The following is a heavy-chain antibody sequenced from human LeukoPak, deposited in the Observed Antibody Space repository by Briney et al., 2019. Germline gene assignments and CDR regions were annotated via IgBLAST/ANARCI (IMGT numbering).Heavy chain of an antibody. CDR1: GFTFSSYA. Sequence: GGSLRLSCAASGFTFSSYAMQWVRQAPGKGLEWVALISYDGNNKYYVDSVKGRFTISRDNSKNTLYLQMNSLRAEDTAVYYCAKRGPGYDKSTYPPHYFDYWGQGTLVTVSS. D-gene: IGHD3-22*01. V-gene: IGHV3-30-3*02. CDR2: ISYDGNNK. CDR3: AKRGPGYDKSTYPPHYFDY. J-gene: IGHJ4*02.